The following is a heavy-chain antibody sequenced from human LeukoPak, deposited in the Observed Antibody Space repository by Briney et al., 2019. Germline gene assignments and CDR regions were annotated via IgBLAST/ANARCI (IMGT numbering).Heavy chain of an antibody. CDR3: ARHVDARVVGYYFDY. J-gene: IGHJ4*02. D-gene: IGHD1-26*01. V-gene: IGHV4-59*08. CDR2: IYYSGGT. CDR1: GGSISSYY. Sequence: SETLSLTCTVSGGSISSYYWSWIRQPPGKGLEWIGYIYYSGGTNYNPSLKSRVTISVDTSKNQFSLKLSSVTAADTAVYYCARHVDARVVGYYFDYWGQGTLVTVSS.